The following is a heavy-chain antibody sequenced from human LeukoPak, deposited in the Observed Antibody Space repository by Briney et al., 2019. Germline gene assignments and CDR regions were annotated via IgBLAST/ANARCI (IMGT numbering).Heavy chain of an antibody. D-gene: IGHD1-14*01. Sequence: GGSLRLSCVASGFTFDDYGMHWVRQAPGKGLERVAFISSDGSRTDYVDSVRGRFTISRDDHKKSLFLQMNSLRTEDTASYFCAKDYNLNNFDYWGQGTLVAVSS. V-gene: IGHV3-43*02. CDR2: ISSDGSRT. CDR3: AKDYNLNNFDY. J-gene: IGHJ4*02. CDR1: GFTFDDYG.